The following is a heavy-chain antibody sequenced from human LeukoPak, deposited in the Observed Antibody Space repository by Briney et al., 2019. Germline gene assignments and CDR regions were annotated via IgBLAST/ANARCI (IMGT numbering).Heavy chain of an antibody. Sequence: AGGSLRLSCAASGFTFSSYGMHWVRQAPGKGLEWVAVIWYDGSNKYYADSVKGRFTISRDNSKNTLYLQMNSLRAEDTAVYYCARDSSSGWYGFLDYWGQGTLVTVSS. J-gene: IGHJ4*02. CDR1: GFTFSSYG. CDR2: IWYDGSNK. CDR3: ARDSSSGWYGFLDY. V-gene: IGHV3-33*01. D-gene: IGHD6-19*01.